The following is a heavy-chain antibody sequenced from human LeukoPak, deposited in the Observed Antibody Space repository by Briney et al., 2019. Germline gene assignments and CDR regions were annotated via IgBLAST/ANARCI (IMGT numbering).Heavy chain of an antibody. J-gene: IGHJ4*02. CDR3: ARGKYSSSWSFDY. CDR2: IYSGGST. D-gene: IGHD6-13*01. Sequence: GGSLRLSCAASGFTVSSNYMSWVRQAPGKGLEWVSVIYSGGSTYYADSVKGRFTISRDNSKNTLYLQMNSLRAEDTAVYYCARGKYSSSWSFDYWGQGTLVTVSS. V-gene: IGHV3-66*01. CDR1: GFTVSSNY.